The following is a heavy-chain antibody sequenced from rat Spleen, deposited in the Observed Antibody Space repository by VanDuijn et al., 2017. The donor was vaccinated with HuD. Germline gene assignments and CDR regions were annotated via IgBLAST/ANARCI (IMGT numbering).Heavy chain of an antibody. CDR2: ISAGGDST. D-gene: IGHD1-9*01. J-gene: IGHJ2*01. V-gene: IGHV5-27*01. Sequence: EVQLVESGGGLVQPGRSLKLSCAASGFTFSNYYMAWVRQAPTKGLEWVAYISAGGDSTYYRDSVKGRFTISRANAKSTLNLQMDSLRSEDTATYYCARRHYGYTDYFDYWGQGVMVTVSS. CDR1: GFTFSNYY. CDR3: ARRHYGYTDYFDY.